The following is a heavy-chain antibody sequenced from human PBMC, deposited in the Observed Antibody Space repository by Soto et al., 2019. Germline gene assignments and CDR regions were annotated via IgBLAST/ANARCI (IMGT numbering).Heavy chain of an antibody. CDR2: ISYSADKT. CDR3: ARRARTATTNWGAFDI. CDR1: GVTFSNYV. J-gene: IGHJ3*02. Sequence: EVQLLESGGGVVQPGGSLRLSCAASGVTFSNYVMNWVRQAPGKGLEWVSTISYSADKTFYADSVKGRFTISSDNSRDTLFLQMNSLRADDAAVYYCARRARTATTNWGAFDIWGQGTMVTVSS. V-gene: IGHV3-23*01. D-gene: IGHD1-7*01.